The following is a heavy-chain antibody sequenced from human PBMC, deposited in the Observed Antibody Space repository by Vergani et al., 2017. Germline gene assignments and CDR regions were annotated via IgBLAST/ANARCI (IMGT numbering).Heavy chain of an antibody. CDR1: GGSFSGYY. D-gene: IGHD3-3*01. CDR2: INHSGST. V-gene: IGHV4-34*01. J-gene: IGHJ5*02. Sequence: QVQLQQWGAGLLKPSETLSLTCADYGGSFSGYYWSWIRQPPGKGLEWIGEINHSGSTNYNPSLKSRVTISVDTSKNQFSLKLSSVTAADTAVYYCARDPLLRFLEWPRGFDPWGQGTLVTVSS. CDR3: ARDPLLRFLEWPRGFDP.